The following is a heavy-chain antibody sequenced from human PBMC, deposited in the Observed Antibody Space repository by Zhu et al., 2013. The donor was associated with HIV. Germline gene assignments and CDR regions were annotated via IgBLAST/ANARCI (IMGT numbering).Heavy chain of an antibody. CDR2: IIPIFATT. CDR1: GGTFTTYG. D-gene: IGHD3-16*02. CDR3: ARGIPKSFLCITVWGSYRYTACWFDP. J-gene: IGHJ5*02. Sequence: VQLVQSGAEVKKPGSSVKVSCKASGGTFTTYGISWVRQAPAQGPEWMGGIIPIFATTNYAQNFQGRVTITADKSTSTVYMELSSLTYADTAIYYCARGIPKSFLCITVWGSYRYTACWFDPWGQGTLVTV. V-gene: IGHV1-69*06.